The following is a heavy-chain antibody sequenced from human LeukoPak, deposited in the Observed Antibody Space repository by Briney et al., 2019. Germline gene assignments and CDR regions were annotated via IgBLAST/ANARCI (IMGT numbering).Heavy chain of an antibody. CDR3: ARLTDYSSSWYYFDY. CDR1: GGSISSYY. Sequence: KSSETLSLTCTVSGGSISSYYWNWIRQPPGKGLEWIGYIYYSGSTNYNPSLKSRVTISVDTSKNQFSLKLSSVTAADTAVYYCARLTDYSSSWYYFDYWGQGTLVTVSS. J-gene: IGHJ4*02. CDR2: IYYSGST. D-gene: IGHD6-13*01. V-gene: IGHV4-59*01.